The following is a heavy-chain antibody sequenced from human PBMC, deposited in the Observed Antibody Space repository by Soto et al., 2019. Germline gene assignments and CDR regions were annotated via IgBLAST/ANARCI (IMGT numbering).Heavy chain of an antibody. CDR3: ARGRYGDY. J-gene: IGHJ4*02. CDR1: GYAFTTYG. D-gene: IGHD1-1*01. Sequence: QVHLVQSGAEVKKPGASVKVSCEGSGYAFTTYGITWVRQAPGQGLAWMGWISAHNGNTNYAQKLQGRVTVTRDTSTSTAYMELRSLRSDDTAVYYCARGRYGDYWGQGALVTVSS. V-gene: IGHV1-18*01. CDR2: ISAHNGNT.